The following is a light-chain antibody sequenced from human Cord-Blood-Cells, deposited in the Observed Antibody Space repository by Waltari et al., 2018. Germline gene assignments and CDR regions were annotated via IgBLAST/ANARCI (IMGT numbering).Light chain of an antibody. CDR2: GAS. CDR1: QSVSSSY. J-gene: IGKJ1*01. V-gene: IGKV3-20*01. CDR3: QQYGSSPPWT. Sequence: VLMPSPGTLSLSPGERATFYCRASQSVSSSYLAWYQQKPGQAPRLLNYGASSRATGIPDRFSGSGSRTDFTLTISRLEPEDFAVYYCQQYGSSPPWTFGQGTKVEIK.